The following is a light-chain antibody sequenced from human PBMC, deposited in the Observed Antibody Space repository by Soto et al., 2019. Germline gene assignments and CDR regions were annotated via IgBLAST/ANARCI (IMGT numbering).Light chain of an antibody. V-gene: IGKV1-5*03. CDR2: KAS. CDR1: QTISSW. Sequence: DIQMTQSPSTLSGSVGYRFTITCRASQTISSWLAWYQQKPGKAPKLLTYKASTLKSGVPSRFSGSGSGTEFTLTISSLQPDDFATYYCQHYNSYSEAFGQGTTGDIK. J-gene: IGKJ1*01. CDR3: QHYNSYSEA.